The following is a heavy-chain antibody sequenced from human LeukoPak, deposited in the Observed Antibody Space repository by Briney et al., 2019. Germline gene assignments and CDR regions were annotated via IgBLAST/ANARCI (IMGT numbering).Heavy chain of an antibody. J-gene: IGHJ4*02. CDR2: IYSGGST. Sequence: GSLSLSFAASGFILSSNYMSWVRQAPGKGLEGVSFIYSGGSTYYAHSVRGRFTISRDNSKNTLYLQMNSLRVEDTVVYYCARGPPAWVGGGQGTLVTVSS. CDR3: ARGPPAWVG. D-gene: IGHD1-26*01. V-gene: IGHV3-66*01. CDR1: GFILSSNY.